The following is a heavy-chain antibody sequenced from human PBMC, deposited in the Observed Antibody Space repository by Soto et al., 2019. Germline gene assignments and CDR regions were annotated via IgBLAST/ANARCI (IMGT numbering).Heavy chain of an antibody. CDR3: ARTYYDTSGYKY. CDR2: INWNGGST. V-gene: IGHV3-20*04. J-gene: IGHJ4*02. CDR1: GFAFSTHA. D-gene: IGHD3-22*01. Sequence: GSLRLSCAASGFAFSTHAMNWVRQAPGKGLEWVSGINWNGGSTGYADSVKGRFTIPRDNAKNSLYLQMNSLRAEDTALYYCARTYYDTSGYKYSGQGTLVTLPS.